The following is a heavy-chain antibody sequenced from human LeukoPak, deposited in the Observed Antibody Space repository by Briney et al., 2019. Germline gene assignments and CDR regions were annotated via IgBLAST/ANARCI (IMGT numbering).Heavy chain of an antibody. D-gene: IGHD1-14*01. J-gene: IGHJ4*02. CDR3: AREILGGFNPGAY. CDR1: LDSTTSNF. CDR2: IHRSGSP. Sequence: SETLSLTCTVSLDSTTSNFWSWVRQPPGKGLEWIGEIHRSGSPNYNPSLQSRVTVSIDRSRNQIALELSSVTAADTAVYYCAREILGGFNPGAYWGQGTLVTVSS. V-gene: IGHV4-4*02.